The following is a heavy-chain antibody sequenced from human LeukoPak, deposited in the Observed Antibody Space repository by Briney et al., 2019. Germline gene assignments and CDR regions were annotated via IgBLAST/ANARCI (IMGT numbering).Heavy chain of an antibody. Sequence: PSETLSLTCTVSGGSISSGGYYWSWIRQHPGKGLEWIGYIYYSGSTYYNPSLKSRVTISVDTSKNQFSLKLSSVTAADTAVYYCARAGFPPQGRPKVRGVIRGAFDYWGQGTLVTVSS. CDR1: GGSISSGGYY. D-gene: IGHD3-10*01. V-gene: IGHV4-31*03. CDR3: ARAGFPPQGRPKVRGVIRGAFDY. CDR2: IYYSGST. J-gene: IGHJ4*02.